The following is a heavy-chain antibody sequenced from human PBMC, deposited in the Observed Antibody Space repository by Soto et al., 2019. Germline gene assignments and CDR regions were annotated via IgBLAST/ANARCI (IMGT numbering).Heavy chain of an antibody. CDR3: ASSYYYDSSGYSSLYYYYGMDV. CDR1: GYTFTSYD. CDR2: MNPNSGNT. J-gene: IGHJ6*02. Sequence: ASVKVSCKASGYTFTSYDINWVRQATGQRLEWMGWMNPNSGNTGYAQKFQGRVTITRNTSTSTAYMELSSLRSEDTAVYYCASSYYYDSSGYSSLYYYYGMDVWGQGTTVTVSS. V-gene: IGHV1-8*01. D-gene: IGHD3-22*01.